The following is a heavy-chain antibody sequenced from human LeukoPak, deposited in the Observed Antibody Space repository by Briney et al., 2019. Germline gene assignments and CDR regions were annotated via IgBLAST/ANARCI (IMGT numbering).Heavy chain of an antibody. CDR1: GFTFSSYA. Sequence: GGSLRLSCAASGFTFSSYAMHWVRQAPGKGLEWVAVISYDGSNKYYADSVKGRFTISRDNSKNTLYLQMNSPRAEDTAVYYCAREQVRMGWSFDYWGQGTLVTVSS. V-gene: IGHV3-30*04. D-gene: IGHD2-8*01. CDR3: AREQVRMGWSFDY. J-gene: IGHJ4*02. CDR2: ISYDGSNK.